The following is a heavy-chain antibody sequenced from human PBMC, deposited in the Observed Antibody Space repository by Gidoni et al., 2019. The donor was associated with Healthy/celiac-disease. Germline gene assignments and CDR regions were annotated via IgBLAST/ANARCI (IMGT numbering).Heavy chain of an antibody. CDR2: IWYDGSNK. CDR3: ATTTVENNDAFDI. Sequence: QVQLVESGGGVVQPGRSLRLSCAASGFTFSSYGMHWVRQAPGKGLEWVAVIWYDGSNKYYADSVKGRFTISRDNSKNTLYLQMNSLRAEDTAVYYCATTTVENNDAFDIWGQGTMVTVSS. D-gene: IGHD4-17*01. CDR1: GFTFSSYG. J-gene: IGHJ3*02. V-gene: IGHV3-33*01.